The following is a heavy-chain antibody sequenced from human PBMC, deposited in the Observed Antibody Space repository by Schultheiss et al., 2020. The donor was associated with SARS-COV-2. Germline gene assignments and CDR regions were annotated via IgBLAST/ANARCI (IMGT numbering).Heavy chain of an antibody. V-gene: IGHV3-74*01. J-gene: IGHJ6*02. CDR1: GFTFSSYW. CDR3: ARNDDATGMDV. Sequence: GGSLRLSCAASGFTFSSYWMHWVRQAPGKGLVWVSRINSDGSSTSYADSVKGRFTISRDNSKNTLYLQMNSLRAEDTAVYYCARNDDATGMDVWGQGTTVTVSS. D-gene: IGHD1-1*01. CDR2: INSDGSST.